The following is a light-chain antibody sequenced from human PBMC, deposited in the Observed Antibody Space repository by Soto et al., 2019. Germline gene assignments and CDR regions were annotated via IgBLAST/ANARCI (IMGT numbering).Light chain of an antibody. Sequence: EIVMTQSPATLSVSPGERATLSCRASQSISTNYLAWYQQKPGQAPRLLMYGAFRRATGIPDRFSGSGSGTDFTLTISRLEPEDFAVYFCHQYGSSWTFGQGTKVDIK. CDR2: GAF. CDR3: HQYGSSWT. V-gene: IGKV3-20*01. J-gene: IGKJ1*01. CDR1: QSISTNY.